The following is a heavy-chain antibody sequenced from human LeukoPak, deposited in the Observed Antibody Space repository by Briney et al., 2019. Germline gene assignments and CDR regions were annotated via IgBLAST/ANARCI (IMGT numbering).Heavy chain of an antibody. D-gene: IGHD2-8*01. CDR2: IIPIFGTA. CDR1: GGTFSSYA. J-gene: IGHJ6*03. Sequence: GSSVKVSCKASGGTFSSYAISWVRQAPGQGLEWMGGIIPIFGTAIYAQKFQGRVTMTEDTSTDTAYMELSSLRSEDTAVYYCATVGDSVHMDVWGKGTTVTVSS. CDR3: ATVGDSVHMDV. V-gene: IGHV1-69*06.